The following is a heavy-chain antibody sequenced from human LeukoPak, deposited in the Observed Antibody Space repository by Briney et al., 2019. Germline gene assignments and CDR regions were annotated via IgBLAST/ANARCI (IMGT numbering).Heavy chain of an antibody. V-gene: IGHV4-4*07. Sequence: SETLSLTCTVSGGSISIYYWSWVRQPAGKGLEWIGRFYTSGNTNYNPALKSRVTMSVDTSKNQFSLKLSSVTAADTAVYYCARDRAEITVRGSHNWFDPWGQGTLVTVSS. CDR2: FYTSGNT. CDR1: GGSISIYY. J-gene: IGHJ5*02. CDR3: ARDRAEITVRGSHNWFDP. D-gene: IGHD4-11*01.